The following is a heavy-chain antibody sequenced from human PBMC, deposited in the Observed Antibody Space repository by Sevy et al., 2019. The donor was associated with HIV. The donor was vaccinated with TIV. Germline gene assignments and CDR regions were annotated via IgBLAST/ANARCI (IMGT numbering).Heavy chain of an antibody. J-gene: IGHJ4*02. D-gene: IGHD3-16*01. CDR2: IKQDESEK. Sequence: GGSLRLSCAASGFTFTDYWMSWVRQTPGKGLEWVATIKQDESEKYYVDSVKGRFAISRDNGKHSVSLKMNGLRAEDTALYYCTREVGGFNWRPYYFDSWGQGTLVTISA. CDR1: GFTFTDYW. CDR3: TREVGGFNWRPYYFDS. V-gene: IGHV3-7*01.